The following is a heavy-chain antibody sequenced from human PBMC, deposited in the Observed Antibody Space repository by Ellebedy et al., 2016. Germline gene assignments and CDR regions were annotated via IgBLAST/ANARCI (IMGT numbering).Heavy chain of an antibody. CDR3: YYGHYSAS. Sequence: GESLKISXTASGLNFNTFFMPWVRQAPGKGLEWGSGVSGSDGTAYYADSVKGRFTISRDNSQNMMYLQMNSLRVEDTAVYYCYYGHYSASWGQGTLVTVSS. J-gene: IGHJ4*02. D-gene: IGHD4-17*01. CDR1: GLNFNTFF. V-gene: IGHV3-23*01. CDR2: VSGSDGTA.